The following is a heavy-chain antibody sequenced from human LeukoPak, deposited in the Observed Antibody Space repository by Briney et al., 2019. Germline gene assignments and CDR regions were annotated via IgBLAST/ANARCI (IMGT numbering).Heavy chain of an antibody. D-gene: IGHD3-22*01. CDR3: ARGKYYDSSGPGD. J-gene: IGHJ4*02. CDR2: IYSGGST. V-gene: IGHV3-53*01. Sequence: GGSLRLSCAASGFTVSSNYMSWVRQAPGKGLEWVSVIYSGGSTYYADSVKGRFTISRDNSKNTLYLQMNSLRAEDTAVYYCARGKYYDSSGPGDWGQGTLVTVSS. CDR1: GFTVSSNY.